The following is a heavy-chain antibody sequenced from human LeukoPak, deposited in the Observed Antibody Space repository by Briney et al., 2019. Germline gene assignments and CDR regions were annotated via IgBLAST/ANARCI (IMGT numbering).Heavy chain of an antibody. CDR1: GFIFSSYG. CDR2: ISAYNGNT. CDR3: ARDESSGSYYFDY. V-gene: IGHV1-18*01. J-gene: IGHJ4*02. D-gene: IGHD1-26*01. Sequence: ASVKVSCKASGFIFSSYGISWVRQAPGQGLEWMAWISAYNGNTKYAQKLQGRVTMTTDTSTSTAYMELRSLRSDDTAVYYCARDESSGSYYFDYWGQGTLVTVSS.